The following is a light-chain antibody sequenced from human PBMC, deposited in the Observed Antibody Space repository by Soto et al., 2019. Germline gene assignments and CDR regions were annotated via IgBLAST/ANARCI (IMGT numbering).Light chain of an antibody. Sequence: QSALTQPASVSGSPGQSITISCTGTSSDIGRYDYVSWHQQHPGKAPKLIIHGVTHRPSGDSIRFAGSKSANTASLTISGLQAEDEAYYFCSSYTTSSTYVFGSGTKVTVL. J-gene: IGLJ1*01. CDR1: SSDIGRYDY. V-gene: IGLV2-14*01. CDR3: SSYTTSSTYV. CDR2: GVT.